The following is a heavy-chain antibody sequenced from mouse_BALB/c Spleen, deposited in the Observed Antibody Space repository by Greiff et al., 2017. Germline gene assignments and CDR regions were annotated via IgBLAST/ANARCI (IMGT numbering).Heavy chain of an antibody. J-gene: IGHJ3*01. CDR1: GYTFTSYW. D-gene: IGHD1-2*01. Sequence: QVQLQQSGAELAKPGASVKLSCKASGYTFTSYWMHWVKQRPGQGLEWIGYINPSTGYTEYNQKFKDKATLTADKSSSTAYMQLSSLTSEDSAVYFCVREYGGCAYWGQGTLVTVSA. V-gene: IGHV1-7*01. CDR3: VREYGGCAY. CDR2: INPSTGYT.